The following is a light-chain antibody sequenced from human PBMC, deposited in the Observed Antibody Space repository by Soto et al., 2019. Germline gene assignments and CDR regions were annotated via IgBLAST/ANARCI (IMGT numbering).Light chain of an antibody. CDR3: QQTYSIPRA. CDR2: AAS. J-gene: IGKJ1*01. CDR1: QSINYY. V-gene: IGKV1-39*01. Sequence: DIQMTQSPSSLSAPVGDRVTITCRASQSINYYLNWYQQKVGEPPKLLIYAASSLQSGVPSRFSGSGSGADYTLTISRLQPEDFATYYCQQTYSIPRAFVQGTKVEIK.